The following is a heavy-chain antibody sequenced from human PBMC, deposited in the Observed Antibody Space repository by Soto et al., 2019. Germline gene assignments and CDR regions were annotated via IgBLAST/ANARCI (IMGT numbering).Heavy chain of an antibody. V-gene: IGHV4-34*01. CDR3: ARVGMNYDFWSGYYSNWFDP. J-gene: IGHJ5*02. D-gene: IGHD3-3*01. CDR2: INHSGST. Sequence: XATLSLTCAVYGGCFSGYYWSWIRQPPGKGLEWIGEINHSGSTNYNPSLKSRVTISVDTSKNQFSLKLSSVTAADTAVYYCARVGMNYDFWSGYYSNWFDPWGQGTLVTVSS. CDR1: GGCFSGYY.